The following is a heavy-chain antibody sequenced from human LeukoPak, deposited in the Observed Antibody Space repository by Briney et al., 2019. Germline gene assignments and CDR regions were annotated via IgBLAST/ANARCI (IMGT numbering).Heavy chain of an antibody. Sequence: PGGSLRLSCAASGFTFSSYFWMHWVRHGPGKGLVWVSRIKSDGSSSTYADSVKGRFTISRDNAKNSLYLQMNTLRAEDTAVYYCVRDLDLGGYSSFEYWGQGTLVTVSS. J-gene: IGHJ4*02. CDR3: VRDLDLGGYSSFEY. D-gene: IGHD4-23*01. CDR1: GFTFSSYFW. CDR2: IKSDGSSS. V-gene: IGHV3-74*01.